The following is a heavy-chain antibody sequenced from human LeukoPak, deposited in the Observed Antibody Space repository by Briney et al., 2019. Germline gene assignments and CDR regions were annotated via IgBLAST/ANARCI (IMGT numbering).Heavy chain of an antibody. V-gene: IGHV3-33*01. CDR3: AGSIAVAGTIDY. Sequence: GGSLRLSCAASGFTFSSYGMHWVRQAPGKGLEWVAVIWYDGSNKYYADSVKGRFTISRDNSKNTLYLQMNSLRAEDTAVSYCAGSIAVAGTIDYWGQGTLVTVSS. CDR1: GFTFSSYG. J-gene: IGHJ4*02. D-gene: IGHD6-19*01. CDR2: IWYDGSNK.